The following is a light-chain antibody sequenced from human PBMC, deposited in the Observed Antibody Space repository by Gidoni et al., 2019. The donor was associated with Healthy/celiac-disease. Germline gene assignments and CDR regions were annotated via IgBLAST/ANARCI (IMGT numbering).Light chain of an antibody. J-gene: IGKJ1*01. CDR2: GAS. V-gene: IGKV3-20*01. CDR3: QQYGRSPWT. Sequence: IVLTQSPGTLSLSPGERATLSCRASQSVSSSYLAWYQQKPGQAPRLLIYGASSRATGIPDRFSGSGSGTDFTLTISRREPEDFAVYYCQQYGRSPWTFGQGTKVEIK. CDR1: QSVSSSY.